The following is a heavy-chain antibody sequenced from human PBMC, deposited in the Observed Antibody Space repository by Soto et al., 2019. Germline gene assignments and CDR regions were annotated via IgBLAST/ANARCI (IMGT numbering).Heavy chain of an antibody. CDR2: IIPIFGTA. J-gene: IGHJ4*02. Sequence: SVKVSCKASGGTFSSYAISWVRQAPGQGLEWMGGIIPIFGTANYAQKFQGRVTITADESTSTAYMELSSLRSEDTAVYYCARDRSYYDSSGYYLPFSSFDYRGQRTLVTVSS. CDR1: GGTFSSYA. V-gene: IGHV1-69*13. D-gene: IGHD3-22*01. CDR3: ARDRSYYDSSGYYLPFSSFDY.